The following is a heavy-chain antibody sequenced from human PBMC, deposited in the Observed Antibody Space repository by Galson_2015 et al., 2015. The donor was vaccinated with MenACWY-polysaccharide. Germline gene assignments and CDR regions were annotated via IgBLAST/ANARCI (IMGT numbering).Heavy chain of an antibody. Sequence: QVQLLESGPGLVKASETLSLSCTVSGGSITTYYWNWIRQPPGKGLEWIGYISYSGNTKYNPSLNSRVTMSVDASKNQFSLRLNSVTAADTAVYFCAKWSNAWRAYDYWGQGTLITVSS. V-gene: IGHV4-59*01. CDR1: GGSITTYY. D-gene: IGHD1-26*01. CDR2: ISYSGNT. J-gene: IGHJ4*02. CDR3: AKWSNAWRAYDY.